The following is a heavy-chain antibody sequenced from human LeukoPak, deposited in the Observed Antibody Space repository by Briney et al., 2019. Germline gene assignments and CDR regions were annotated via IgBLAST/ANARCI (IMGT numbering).Heavy chain of an antibody. CDR3: AKVVISWGPTSQDY. J-gene: IGHJ4*02. CDR2: ISGNGCNT. Sequence: GGSLRLSCAASGFTFSSYAMSWVRQAPGKGLDWVSTISGNGCNTYYADSVKGRFTTSRDNSKNTLYLQINTLRAEDMAVYYCAKVVISWGPTSQDYWGQGTLVTVSS. D-gene: IGHD6-13*01. CDR1: GFTFSSYA. V-gene: IGHV3-23*01.